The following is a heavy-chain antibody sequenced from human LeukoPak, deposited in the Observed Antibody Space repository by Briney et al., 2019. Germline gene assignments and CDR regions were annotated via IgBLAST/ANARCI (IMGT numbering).Heavy chain of an antibody. V-gene: IGHV5-51*01. CDR3: ARRVRYYDFWSGYPDAFDI. CDR2: IYPGDSDT. Sequence: GESLKISCKGSGYSFTSYWIGWVRQMPGKGLEWMGIIYPGDSDTTYSPSFQGQVTISADKPISTAYLQWSSLKASDTAMYYCARRVRYYDFWSGYPDAFDIWGQGTMVTVSA. D-gene: IGHD3-3*01. J-gene: IGHJ3*02. CDR1: GYSFTSYW.